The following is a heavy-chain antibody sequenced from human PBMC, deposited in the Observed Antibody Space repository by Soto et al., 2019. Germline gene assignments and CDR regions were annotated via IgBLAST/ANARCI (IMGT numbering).Heavy chain of an antibody. Sequence: GGSLRLSCAASGFTFSSYSMNWVRQAPGKGLEWVSSISSSSSYIYYADSVKGRFTISRDNAKNSLYLQMSSLRAEDTAVYYCARDFADIVATKEGWFDPWGQGTLVTVAS. D-gene: IGHD5-12*01. CDR1: GFTFSSYS. CDR3: ARDFADIVATKEGWFDP. CDR2: ISSSSSYI. J-gene: IGHJ5*02. V-gene: IGHV3-21*01.